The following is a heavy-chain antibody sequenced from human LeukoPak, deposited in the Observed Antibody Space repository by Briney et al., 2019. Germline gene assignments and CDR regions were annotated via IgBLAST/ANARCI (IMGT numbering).Heavy chain of an antibody. Sequence: GGSLRLSCAASGFTVSSNYMSWVRQAPGKGLEWVSVIYSGGSTYYADSVKGRFTISRDNSKNTLYLQMNSLRAEDTAVYYCARVNHFYDSSGYYTAWGQGTLVTVSS. CDR3: ARVNHFYDSSGYYTA. CDR2: IYSGGST. V-gene: IGHV3-53*01. D-gene: IGHD3-22*01. J-gene: IGHJ5*02. CDR1: GFTVSSNY.